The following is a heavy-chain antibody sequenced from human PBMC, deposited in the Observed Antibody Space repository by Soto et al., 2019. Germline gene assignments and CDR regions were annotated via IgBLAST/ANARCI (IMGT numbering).Heavy chain of an antibody. V-gene: IGHV3-7*04. CDR2: IKEDGSEK. J-gene: IGHJ4*02. CDR1: GFTFSDYW. Sequence: ESGGDSVQSGGSLRLSCVASGFTFSDYWMSWVRQAPGKGLEWVANIKEDGSEKWYLDSVKGRFTISRDNAKNSLYLQMNSLGAEDTAVYYCARDHLGYCSGDNCDWAEYSNYWAQGTLVTVSS. D-gene: IGHD2-15*01. CDR3: ARDHLGYCSGDNCDWAEYSNY.